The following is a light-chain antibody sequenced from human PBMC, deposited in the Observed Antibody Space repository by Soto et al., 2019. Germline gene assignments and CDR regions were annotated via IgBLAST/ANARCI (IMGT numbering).Light chain of an antibody. CDR3: CSYAGTYTPNWV. V-gene: IGLV2-11*01. J-gene: IGLJ3*02. Sequence: QSVLTQPHSVSGSPGQSVTIFCTGTTNDVGSYNYVSWYQQHPVKAPKLIIFDVNKRPSGVPDRFSGSKSGNTASLTISGLQAEDEGDYYCCSYAGTYTPNWVFGGGTKVTVL. CDR1: TNDVGSYNY. CDR2: DVN.